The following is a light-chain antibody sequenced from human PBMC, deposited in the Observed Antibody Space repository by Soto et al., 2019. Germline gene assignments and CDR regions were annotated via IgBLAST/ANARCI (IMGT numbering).Light chain of an antibody. V-gene: IGLV2-14*01. Sequence: QSALTQPASVSGSPGQSITISCTGTSSDVGGYNYVSWYQQHPGKAPKLMIYDVSNRPSGVSNRFSGSKSGNPASLTISGLQAEDGADDYCSSYTSSSTPVVFGGGTKLTVL. CDR3: SSYTSSSTPVV. J-gene: IGLJ2*01. CDR1: SSDVGGYNY. CDR2: DVS.